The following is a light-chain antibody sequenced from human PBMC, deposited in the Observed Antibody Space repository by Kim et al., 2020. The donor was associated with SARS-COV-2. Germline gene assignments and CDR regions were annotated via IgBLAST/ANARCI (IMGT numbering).Light chain of an antibody. Sequence: SAGERATLSCRASQSLGNNFLAWYQQKPGQPPSLLIYDSSTRAAGIPDRFSGSGSATDFTLTIDRLEPDDSAVYYCQQYGRSPTFGRGTKVDIK. V-gene: IGKV3-20*01. CDR3: QQYGRSPT. J-gene: IGKJ1*01. CDR1: QSLGNNF. CDR2: DSS.